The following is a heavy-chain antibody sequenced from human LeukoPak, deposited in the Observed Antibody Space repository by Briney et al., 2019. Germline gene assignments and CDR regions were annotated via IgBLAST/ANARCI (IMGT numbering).Heavy chain of an antibody. CDR2: IFYSGST. J-gene: IGHJ4*02. V-gene: IGHV4-39*07. Sequence: PSETLSLTCTVSGGSISSSTYCWGWIRQPPGKGLEWIGSIFYSGSTYYNPSLKSRVTISVDTSKHQFSLNLGSATAADTAVYYCARRKTYSSSWYPFDSWGQGTLVTVSS. CDR3: ARRKTYSSSWYPFDS. D-gene: IGHD6-13*01. CDR1: GGSISSSTYC.